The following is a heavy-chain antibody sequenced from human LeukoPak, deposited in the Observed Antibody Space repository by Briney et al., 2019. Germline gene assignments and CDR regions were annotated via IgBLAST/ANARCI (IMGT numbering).Heavy chain of an antibody. J-gene: IGHJ6*03. Sequence: SVKCSSKAPGRTSTSYAMSWVRQAPRQGLDWMGGIIPIFGTANYAQKFQGRVTITADESTSTAYMELSSLRSEDTAVYYCATTMVRGPYYYYMDVWGKGTTVTISS. D-gene: IGHD3-10*01. CDR3: ATTMVRGPYYYYMDV. CDR1: GRTSTSYA. CDR2: IIPIFGTA. V-gene: IGHV1-69*13.